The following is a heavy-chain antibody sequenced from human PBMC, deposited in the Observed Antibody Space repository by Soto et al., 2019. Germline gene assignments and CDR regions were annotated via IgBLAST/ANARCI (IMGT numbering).Heavy chain of an antibody. D-gene: IGHD3-22*01. V-gene: IGHV3-23*01. CDR1: GFPFSSYA. CDR2: ISGSGGST. J-gene: IGHJ6*02. CDR3: AKGGSSGPYYYYGMDV. Sequence: PGGSLRLSCAASGFPFSSYAMSWVRQAPGKGLEWVSAISGSGGSTYYADSVKGRFTISRDNSKNTLYLQMNSLRAEDTAVYYCAKGGSSGPYYYYGMDVWGQGTTVTVSS.